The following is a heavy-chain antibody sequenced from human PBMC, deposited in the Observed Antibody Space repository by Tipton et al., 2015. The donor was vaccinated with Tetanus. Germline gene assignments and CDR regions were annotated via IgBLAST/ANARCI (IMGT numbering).Heavy chain of an antibody. CDR2: SWYDGTDK. CDR3: AREADCSGGSCFSGDFDN. Sequence: SLRLSCAASGFIFSSYGIHWVRQAPGKGLEWVAVSWYDGTDKHYADSVKGRFTISRDNSKNTLYLQMDSLRVEDTATYFCAREADCSGGSCFSGDFDNWGQGTQVTVSS. J-gene: IGHJ4*02. CDR1: GFIFSSYG. D-gene: IGHD2-15*01. V-gene: IGHV3-33*01.